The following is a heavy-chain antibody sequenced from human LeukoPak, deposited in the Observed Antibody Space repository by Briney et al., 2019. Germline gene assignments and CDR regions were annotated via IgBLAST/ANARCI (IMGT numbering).Heavy chain of an antibody. Sequence: GRSLRLSCAASGFTFDDYAMHWVRQVPGKGLEWVSGISWNSGDKGYADSVKGRFTISRDNSKNTLYLQMNSLRAEDTAVYYCAKEGAYCSSTSCYYLREYYYYYYMDVWGKGTTVTISS. J-gene: IGHJ6*03. CDR1: GFTFDDYA. D-gene: IGHD2-2*01. CDR2: ISWNSGDK. CDR3: AKEGAYCSSTSCYYLREYYYYYYMDV. V-gene: IGHV3-9*01.